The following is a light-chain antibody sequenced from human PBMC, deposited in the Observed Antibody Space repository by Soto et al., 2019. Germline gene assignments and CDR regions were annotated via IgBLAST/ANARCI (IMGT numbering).Light chain of an antibody. V-gene: IGKV2-28*01. CDR1: QSLLYNNTYNY. Sequence: EIVMTQAPLTLPVTPGEPPSISCRSSQSLLYNNTYNYLDWYVQKPGQXPXXLIYFGSNRAPGVPDRFSGSGSGTDFTLKINRLEAEDVGTYYCMQALQSLTFGQGTRLEIK. CDR3: MQALQSLT. J-gene: IGKJ5*01. CDR2: FGS.